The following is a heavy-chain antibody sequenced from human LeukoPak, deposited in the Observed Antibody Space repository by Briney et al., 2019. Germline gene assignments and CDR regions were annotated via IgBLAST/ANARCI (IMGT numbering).Heavy chain of an antibody. CDR2: INHSGST. Sequence: SETLSLACAVYGGSFSGYYWSWIRQPPGKGLEWIGEINHSGSTNYNPSLKSRVTISVDTSKNQFSLKLSSVTAADTAVYYCARSPPLYGDYAQYYFDYWGQGTLVTVSS. V-gene: IGHV4-34*01. J-gene: IGHJ4*02. CDR3: ARSPPLYGDYAQYYFDY. CDR1: GGSFSGYY. D-gene: IGHD4-17*01.